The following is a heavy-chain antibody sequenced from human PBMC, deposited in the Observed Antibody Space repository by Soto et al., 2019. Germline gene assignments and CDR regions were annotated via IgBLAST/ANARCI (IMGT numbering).Heavy chain of an antibody. V-gene: IGHV4-31*03. D-gene: IGHD3-3*01. J-gene: IGHJ6*02. CDR2: IYYSGST. Sequence: PSETLSLNCTVSGGSISSGGYYWSWIRQHPGKGLEWIGYIYYSGSTYYNPSLKSRVTISVDTSKNQFSLKLSSVTAADTAVYYCARSLFTIFGVVIPYYYYGMDVWGQGTTVTVSS. CDR3: ARSLFTIFGVVIPYYYYGMDV. CDR1: GGSISSGGYY.